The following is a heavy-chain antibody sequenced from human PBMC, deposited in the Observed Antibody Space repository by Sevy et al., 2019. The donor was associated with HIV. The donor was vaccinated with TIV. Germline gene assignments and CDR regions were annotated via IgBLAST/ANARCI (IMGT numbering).Heavy chain of an antibody. CDR2: INPNSGDT. J-gene: IGHJ5*02. D-gene: IGHD3-3*01. CDR3: ARVPTIFTEVNWFDP. Sequence: ASVKVSCKASGYTFTAYYIHWVRQAPAQGLEYMGWINPNSGDTNYAQNFQGRVTMTSDTSISTVYMDLNRLRSDDTAVYYCARVPTIFTEVNWFDPWGQGTLVTVSS. CDR1: GYTFTAYY. V-gene: IGHV1-2*02.